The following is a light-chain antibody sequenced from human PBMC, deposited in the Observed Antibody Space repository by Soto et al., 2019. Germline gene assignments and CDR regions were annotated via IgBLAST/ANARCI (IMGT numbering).Light chain of an antibody. CDR3: QQYNTYSWT. V-gene: IGKV1-5*03. Sequence: DIQMTQSPSTLSASVGDRVTITCRASQSISSWLAWYQQKPGKAPNLLIYKASSLESGVPSRFSGSGSGTEFTLTISSLQPDDFATYYCQQYNTYSWTLGQGTKVEIK. CDR1: QSISSW. J-gene: IGKJ1*01. CDR2: KAS.